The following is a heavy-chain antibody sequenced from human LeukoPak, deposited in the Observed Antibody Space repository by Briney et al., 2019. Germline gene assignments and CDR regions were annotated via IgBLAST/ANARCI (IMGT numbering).Heavy chain of an antibody. CDR3: AREFVPSYSSGWYDY. D-gene: IGHD6-19*01. CDR1: GFTVSSNY. J-gene: IGHJ4*02. V-gene: IGHV3-53*01. Sequence: PGGSLRLSCAASGFTVSSNYMSWVRQAPGKGLEWVSVIYSGGSTYYGDSVKGRFTISRDNSKNTLYLQMNSLRAEDTAVYYCAREFVPSYSSGWYDYWGQGTLVTVSS. CDR2: IYSGGST.